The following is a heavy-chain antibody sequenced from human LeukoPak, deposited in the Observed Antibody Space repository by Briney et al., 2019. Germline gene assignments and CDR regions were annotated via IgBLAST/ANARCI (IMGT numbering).Heavy chain of an antibody. CDR1: GFTFSSYG. Sequence: PGGSLRLSCAASGFTFSSYGMHWVRQAPGKGLEWVAFIRYDGSNKYYADSVKGRFTISRDNSKNTLYLQMNSLRAKQTAVHYCAKALHPPWSGESAMDIWPKGTTVTVSS. CDR3: AKALHPPWSGESAMDI. V-gene: IGHV3-30*02. D-gene: IGHD3-10*01. CDR2: IRYDGSNK. J-gene: IGHJ6*03.